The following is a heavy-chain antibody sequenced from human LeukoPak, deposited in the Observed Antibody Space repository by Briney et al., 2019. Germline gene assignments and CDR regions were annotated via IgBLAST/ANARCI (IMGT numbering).Heavy chain of an antibody. CDR2: IYYGGNT. CDR3: ARYHNGYDDY. J-gene: IGHJ4*02. CDR1: GGSIRSSNW. D-gene: IGHD5-12*01. Sequence: SGTLSLTCAVSGGSIRSSNWWSWIRQPPGKGLEWIGTIYYGGNTYYNPSLKSRVTISLDRSKNQFSLKLSSVTDADTAVYYCARYHNGYDDYWGQGSLVTVSS. V-gene: IGHV4-4*02.